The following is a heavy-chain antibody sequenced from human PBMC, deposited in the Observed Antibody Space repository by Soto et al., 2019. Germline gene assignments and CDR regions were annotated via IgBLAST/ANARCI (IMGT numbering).Heavy chain of an antibody. V-gene: IGHV4-61*08. CDR2: IHHSGST. Sequence: QVQLQESGPGLVKPSETLSLTCTVSSGSVSSIDYYWSWVRQPPGKGLEWIGYIHHSGSTNYNPSLKSRVTMSVDTSNNQFSLRLSSVTAADTAVYYCTREGVGSGWYSFFYWGQGTLVTLSS. CDR3: TREGVGSGWYSFFY. J-gene: IGHJ4*02. D-gene: IGHD6-19*01. CDR1: SGSVSSIDYY.